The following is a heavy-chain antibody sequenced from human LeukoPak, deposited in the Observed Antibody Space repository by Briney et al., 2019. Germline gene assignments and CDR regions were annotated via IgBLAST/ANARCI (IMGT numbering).Heavy chain of an antibody. D-gene: IGHD6-19*01. Sequence: GSLRLSFSASGFPFHSLCLNLVRQAPGEGLGWVSSISSSSSYIYYADSVKGRFTISRDNAKNSLYLQMNSLRAEDTAVYYCARDEYSSGLLYYFDYWGQGTLVTVSS. J-gene: IGHJ4*02. CDR3: ARDEYSSGLLYYFDY. V-gene: IGHV3-21*01. CDR1: GFPFHSLC. CDR2: ISSSSSYI.